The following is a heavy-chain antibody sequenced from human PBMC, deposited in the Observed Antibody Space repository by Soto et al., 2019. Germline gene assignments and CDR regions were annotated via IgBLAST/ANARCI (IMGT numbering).Heavy chain of an antibody. CDR3: ARVEYSSSWYWFDP. CDR1: GYTFTSYG. J-gene: IGHJ5*02. Sequence: ASVKVSCKASGYTFTSYGISWVRQAPGQGLEWMGWISAYNGNTNYAQKLQGRVTMTTDTSTRTAYMELRSLRSDDTAVYYCARVEYSSSWYWFDPWGQGTLVTVSS. V-gene: IGHV1-18*01. CDR2: ISAYNGNT. D-gene: IGHD6-13*01.